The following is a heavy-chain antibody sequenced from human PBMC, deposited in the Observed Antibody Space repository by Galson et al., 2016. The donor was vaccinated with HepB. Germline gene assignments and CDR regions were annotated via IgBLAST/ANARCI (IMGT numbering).Heavy chain of an antibody. CDR2: ISHDGSRK. V-gene: IGHV3-30*18. CDR1: GFTFRSYD. D-gene: IGHD1-1*01. CDR3: AKDGRRSPHEARIDS. Sequence: SLRLSCAASGFTFRSYDMHWVRQAPGKGLEWVAVISHDGSRKSYVDSVEGRFTISRDNSKNTLDLQMTSLRPEDTALYYCAKDGRRSPHEARIDSWGQGTLVTVSS. J-gene: IGHJ5*01.